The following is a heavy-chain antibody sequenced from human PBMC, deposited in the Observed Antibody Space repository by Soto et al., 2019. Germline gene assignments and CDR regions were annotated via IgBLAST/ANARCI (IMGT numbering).Heavy chain of an antibody. J-gene: IGHJ3*02. V-gene: IGHV1-18*01. D-gene: IGHD1-26*01. CDR2: ISPYSGNT. CDR3: AKLATYSTISPFDI. Sequence: GASVKVSCKASGYNFTNFGINWLRKAPGQGLEWVGWISPYSGNTNYAQKFRGRVTMTTDAATAYMELRSLRSDDAAMYYCAKLATYSTISPFDIWGQGTMVTVSS. CDR1: GYNFTNFG.